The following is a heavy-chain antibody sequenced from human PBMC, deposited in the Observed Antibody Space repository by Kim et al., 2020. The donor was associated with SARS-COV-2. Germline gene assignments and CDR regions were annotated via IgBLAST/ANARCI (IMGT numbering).Heavy chain of an antibody. CDR3: AKDQVLLYYADY. J-gene: IGHJ4*02. D-gene: IGHD2-8*01. V-gene: IGHV3-23*01. Sequence: GPLKGRFTISRDNSKNPLYLQMNSLRAEDTAVYYCAKDQVLLYYADYWGQGTLVTVSS.